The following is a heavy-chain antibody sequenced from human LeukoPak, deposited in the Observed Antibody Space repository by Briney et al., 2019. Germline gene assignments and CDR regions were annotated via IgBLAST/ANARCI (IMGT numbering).Heavy chain of an antibody. D-gene: IGHD6-6*01. CDR2: IYYNGNT. Sequence: SQTLSLTCSASGGSIRSSDSYWSWIRQPPGKGLEWIGYIYYNGNTYYNPSLKTRLTISIDTSKNQFSLKLRSVTAADTAVYYCARVSSTWSRNWFDPWGQGTLVTVSS. CDR1: GGSIRSSDSY. J-gene: IGHJ5*02. CDR3: ARVSSTWSRNWFDP. V-gene: IGHV4-30-4*08.